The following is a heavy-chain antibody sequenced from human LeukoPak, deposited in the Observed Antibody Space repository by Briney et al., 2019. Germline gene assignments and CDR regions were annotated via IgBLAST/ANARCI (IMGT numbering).Heavy chain of an antibody. V-gene: IGHV4-39*07. CDR1: GGSISSSSYY. J-gene: IGHJ4*02. CDR3: ARAVAGFDY. Sequence: SETLSLTCTVSGGSISSSSYYWGWIRQPPGKGLEWIGSIYYSGSTYYNPSLKSRVTISVDTSKNRFSLKLSSVTAADTAVYYCARAVAGFDYWGQGTLVTVSS. D-gene: IGHD6-19*01. CDR2: IYYSGST.